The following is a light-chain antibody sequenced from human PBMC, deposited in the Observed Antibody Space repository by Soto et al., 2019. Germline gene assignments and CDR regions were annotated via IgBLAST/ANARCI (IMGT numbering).Light chain of an antibody. CDR1: QSLLYNNTYNY. CDR3: MQALQSLT. Sequence: EIVMTQSPLTLPVTPGEPASISCRSSQSLLYNNTYNYLDWYVQKPGQSPQLLIYFGSNRAPGVPDRFSGSGSGTDFTLKINRVEAEDVGTYYCMQALQSLTFGRGTRLEIQ. CDR2: FGS. V-gene: IGKV2-28*01. J-gene: IGKJ5*01.